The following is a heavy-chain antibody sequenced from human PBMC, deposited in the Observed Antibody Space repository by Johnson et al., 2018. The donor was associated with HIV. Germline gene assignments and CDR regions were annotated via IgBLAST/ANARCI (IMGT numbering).Heavy chain of an antibody. V-gene: IGHV3-49*04. Sequence: EVQLLESGGGLVQPGGSLRLSCTASGFTFGDYAMSWVRQAPGKGLEWVGFIRSKAYGGTTEYAASVKGRFTISRDDSKSIAYLQMNSLKTEDTAVYYCTREEEHMGEAFDIWGQGTMVTVSS. J-gene: IGHJ3*02. CDR1: GFTFGDYA. CDR3: TREEEHMGEAFDI. D-gene: IGHD1-26*01. CDR2: IRSKAYGGTT.